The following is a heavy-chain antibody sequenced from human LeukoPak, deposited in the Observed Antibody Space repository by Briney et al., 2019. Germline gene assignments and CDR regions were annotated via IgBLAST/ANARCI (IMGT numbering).Heavy chain of an antibody. V-gene: IGHV3-48*03. J-gene: IGHJ4*02. D-gene: IGHD6-13*01. CDR1: GFTFRIYE. CDR3: ARSISAVPDY. CDR2: ISSSSSTI. Sequence: GGSLRLSCATSGFTFRIYEMNWVRQAPGKGLEWVSYISSSSSTIFYADSVKGRFSISRDSAKNSLFLQMNSLRAEHTAVYYCARSISAVPDYWGQGTLVTASS.